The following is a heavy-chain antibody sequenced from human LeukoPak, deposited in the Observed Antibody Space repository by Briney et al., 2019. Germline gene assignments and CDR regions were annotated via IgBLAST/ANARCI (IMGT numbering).Heavy chain of an antibody. Sequence: GGSLRLSCAASGFTVSSNYMSWVRQAPGKGLEWVSVIYSGGSTYYADPVKGRFTISRDNSKNTLYLQMNSLRAEDTAVYYCATDTYYYDSSGYPFTLAALGYWGQGTLVTVSS. CDR1: GFTVSSNY. D-gene: IGHD3-22*01. CDR3: ATDTYYYDSSGYPFTLAALGY. V-gene: IGHV3-66*02. J-gene: IGHJ4*02. CDR2: IYSGGST.